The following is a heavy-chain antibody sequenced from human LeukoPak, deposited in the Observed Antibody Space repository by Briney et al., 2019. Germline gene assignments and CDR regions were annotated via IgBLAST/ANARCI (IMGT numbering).Heavy chain of an antibody. J-gene: IGHJ6*02. Sequence: SETLSLTCTVSGGSIIHYYWSWIRQPPGKGLEWIGYVYYSGSTNYNPFLKSRVTISVDTSKNQFSLKLSSVTAADTAVYYCARHQFGTPPDDWGQGTTVTVS. CDR2: VYYSGST. CDR1: GGSIIHYY. V-gene: IGHV4-59*08. CDR3: ARHQFGTPPDD. D-gene: IGHD1-14*01.